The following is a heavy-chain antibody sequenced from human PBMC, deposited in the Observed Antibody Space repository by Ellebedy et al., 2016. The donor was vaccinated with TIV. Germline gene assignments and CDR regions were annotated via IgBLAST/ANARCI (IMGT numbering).Heavy chain of an antibody. V-gene: IGHV3-23*01. D-gene: IGHD1-7*01. J-gene: IGHJ4*02. CDR2: VVGSGERT. Sequence: GGSLRLSCGASGFTFSSHAMSWVRQAPGKGLEWVSAVVGSGERTFYADSVKGRFTISRDNSKNTLYLQMNSLRAEDTAVYYCAKRLELRRVPDYWGQGTLVTVSS. CDR1: GFTFSSHA. CDR3: AKRLELRRVPDY.